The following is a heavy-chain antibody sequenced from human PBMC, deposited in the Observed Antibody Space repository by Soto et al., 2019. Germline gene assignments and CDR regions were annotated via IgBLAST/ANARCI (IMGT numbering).Heavy chain of an antibody. J-gene: IGHJ4*02. V-gene: IGHV4-31*03. CDR2: IYYSGST. CDR3: AREIFAAAGPYFDY. D-gene: IGHD6-13*01. CDR1: GGSISSDGYY. Sequence: SETLSLTCTVSGGSISSDGYYWSWLRQHPGKGLEWIGYIYYSGSTYYNPSLKSRVTISVDTSKNQFSLKLSSVTAADTAVYYCAREIFAAAGPYFDYWGQGTLVTVSS.